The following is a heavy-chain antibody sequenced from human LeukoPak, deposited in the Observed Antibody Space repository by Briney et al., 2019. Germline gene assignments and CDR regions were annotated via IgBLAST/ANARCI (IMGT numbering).Heavy chain of an antibody. D-gene: IGHD3-10*01. J-gene: IGHJ3*01. V-gene: IGHV4-59*01. CDR2: IYYSGST. Sequence: PSETLSLTCTVSGGSISSYYWSWIRQPPGKGLEWIGYIYYSGSTNYNPSLKSRVTISVDTSKNQFSLKLSSVTAADTAVYYCARDNGGRAFDVWGQGTMVTVSS. CDR3: ARDNGGRAFDV. CDR1: GGSISSYY.